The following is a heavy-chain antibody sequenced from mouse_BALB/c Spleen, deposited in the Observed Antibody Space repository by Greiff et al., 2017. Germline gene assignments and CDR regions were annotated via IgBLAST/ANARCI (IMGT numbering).Heavy chain of an antibody. J-gene: IGHJ2*01. V-gene: IGHV14-3*02. Sequence: EVQLQQSGAELVKPGASVKLSCTASGFNIKDTYMHWVKQRPEQGLEWIGRIDPANGNTKYDPKFQGKATITADTSSNTAYLQLSSLTSEDTAVYYCATYDYDGGDFDYWGQGTTLTVSS. D-gene: IGHD2-4*01. CDR1: GFNIKDTY. CDR3: ATYDYDGGDFDY. CDR2: IDPANGNT.